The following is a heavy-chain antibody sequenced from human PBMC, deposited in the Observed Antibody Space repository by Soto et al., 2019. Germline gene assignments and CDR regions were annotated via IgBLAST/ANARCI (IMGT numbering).Heavy chain of an antibody. J-gene: IGHJ6*02. CDR2: IKSKTDGGTT. CDR3: TTAAGWLYYYYYGMDV. D-gene: IGHD6-19*01. V-gene: IGHV3-15*07. CDR1: GFTFSNAW. Sequence: GGSLRLSCAASGFTFSNAWMNWVRQAPGKGLEWVGRIKSKTDGGTTDYAAPVKGRFTISRDDSKNTLYLQMNSLKTEDTAVYYCTTAAGWLYYYYYGMDVWGQGTTVTVSS.